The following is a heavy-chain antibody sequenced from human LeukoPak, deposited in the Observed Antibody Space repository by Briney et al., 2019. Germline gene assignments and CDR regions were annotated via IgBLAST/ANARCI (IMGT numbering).Heavy chain of an antibody. J-gene: IGHJ4*02. D-gene: IGHD6-13*01. Sequence: PGGCLRLSCAASGFTFSSYDMTWVRQAPGEGLEWISYIHDGGSPIYCADSVKGRFTVSRDNAKNSLYLQMNSLRAEDTAVYYCARGGSRWFSCWGQGAMVTVSS. V-gene: IGHV3-48*01. CDR1: GFTFSSYD. CDR2: IHDGGSPI. CDR3: ARGGSRWFSC.